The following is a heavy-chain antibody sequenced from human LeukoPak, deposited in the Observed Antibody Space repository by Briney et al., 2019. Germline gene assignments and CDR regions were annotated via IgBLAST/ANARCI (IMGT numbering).Heavy chain of an antibody. D-gene: IGHD6-13*01. CDR1: GYTFTSYD. J-gene: IGHJ6*02. V-gene: IGHV1-8*01. Sequence: ASVKVSCKASGYTFTSYDINWVRQATGQGLEWMGWMNPNSGNTGYAQKFQGRVTMTRNTSISTAYMELSSLRSEDTAVHYCARDVAAAGPAPTTNYYYYGMDVWGQGTTVTVSS. CDR2: MNPNSGNT. CDR3: ARDVAAAGPAPTTNYYYYGMDV.